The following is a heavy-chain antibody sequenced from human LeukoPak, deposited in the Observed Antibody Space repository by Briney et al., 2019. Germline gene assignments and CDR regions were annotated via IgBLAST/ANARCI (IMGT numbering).Heavy chain of an antibody. CDR1: GFTFDDYA. CDR2: ISWNSGSI. V-gene: IGHV3-9*01. CDR3: AKGYGCSSTSCYDTSFDY. Sequence: GSSLRLSCAASGFTFDDYAMHWVRQAPGKGLEWVSGISWNSGSIGYADSVKGRFTISRDNAKNSLYLQMNSLRAEDTALYYCAKGYGCSSTSCYDTSFDYWGQGTLVTVSS. D-gene: IGHD2-2*01. J-gene: IGHJ4*02.